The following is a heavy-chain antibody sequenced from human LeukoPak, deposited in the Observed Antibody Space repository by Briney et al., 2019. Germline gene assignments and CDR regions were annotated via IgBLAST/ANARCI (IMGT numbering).Heavy chain of an antibody. CDR3: ARAVYYSNYLGY. V-gene: IGHV3-74*01. CDR2: INSDGCST. CDR1: GFTFSSYW. J-gene: IGHJ4*01. D-gene: IGHD3-10*01. Sequence: HTGGSLRLSCAASGFTFSSYWMHWVRQAPGKGLVWVSRINSDGCSTNYADSVKGRFTISRDNAKNTLYLQMNSLRAEDTAMYYCARAVYYSNYLGYWGQGTLVTVSS.